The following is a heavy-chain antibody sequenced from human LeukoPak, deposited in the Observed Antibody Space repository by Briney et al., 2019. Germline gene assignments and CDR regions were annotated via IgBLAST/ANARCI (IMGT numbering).Heavy chain of an antibody. CDR2: IYYSGST. CDR1: GGSISSGGYY. CDR3: ARENVDNTYGGYYYGMDV. Sequence: SETLSLTCTVSGGSISSGGYYWSWIRQHPGKGLEWIGYIYYSGSTYYNPSLKSRVTISVDTSKNQFSLKLSSVTAADTAVYYCARENVDNTYGGYYYGMDVWGQGTTVTVSS. J-gene: IGHJ6*02. V-gene: IGHV4-31*03. D-gene: IGHD5-18*01.